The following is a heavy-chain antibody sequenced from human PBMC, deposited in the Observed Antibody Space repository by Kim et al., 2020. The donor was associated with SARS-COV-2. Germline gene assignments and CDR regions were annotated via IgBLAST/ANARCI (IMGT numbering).Heavy chain of an antibody. CDR1: GYTFTSYG. CDR2: ISAYNGNT. J-gene: IGHJ4*02. Sequence: ASVKVSCKASGYTFTSYGISWVRQAPGQGLEWMGWISAYNGNTNYAQKLRGRVTMTTDTSTSTAYMELRSLRSDDTAVYYCARREHSYGSSQPFDYWGQGTLVTVSS. CDR3: ARREHSYGSSQPFDY. V-gene: IGHV1-18*04. D-gene: IGHD3-10*01.